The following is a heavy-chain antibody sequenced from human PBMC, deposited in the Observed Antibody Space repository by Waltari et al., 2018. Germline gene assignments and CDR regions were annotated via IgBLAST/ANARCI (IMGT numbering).Heavy chain of an antibody. CDR1: GFSLSTSGVG. CDR2: MYWNDDK. J-gene: IGHJ1*01. V-gene: IGHV2-5*01. D-gene: IGHD3-22*01. Sequence: QITLKESGPTLVKPTQTLTLTCTFSGFSLSTSGVGVGWIRQPPGKALEWLALMYWNDDKRYSPSLKSRLTITKDTSKNQVVLTMTNMDPVDTATYYCAHIANGYKYYYDSSGYYRAEYFQHWGQGTLVTVSS. CDR3: AHIANGYKYYYDSSGYYRAEYFQH.